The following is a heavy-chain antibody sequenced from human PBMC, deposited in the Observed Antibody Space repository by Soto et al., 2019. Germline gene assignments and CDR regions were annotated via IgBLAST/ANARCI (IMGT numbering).Heavy chain of an antibody. V-gene: IGHV1-18*01. Sequence: QVQLVQSGGEVKKPGASVKVSCKASGYTFTSYGISWVRQAPGQGLEWMGWISAYNGNTNYAQKLQGRVTMTTDTSTSTAYMELRSLRSDDTAVYYCARDGYYDSSGYRSDFDYWGQGTLVTVSS. CDR1: GYTFTSYG. J-gene: IGHJ4*02. CDR2: ISAYNGNT. CDR3: ARDGYYDSSGYRSDFDY. D-gene: IGHD3-22*01.